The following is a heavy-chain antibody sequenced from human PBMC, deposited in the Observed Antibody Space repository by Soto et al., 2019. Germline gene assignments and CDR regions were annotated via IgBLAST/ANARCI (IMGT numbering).Heavy chain of an antibody. CDR2: IYYSGST. CDR1: GGSINNANYF. V-gene: IGHV4-31*03. J-gene: IGHJ6*02. Sequence: QVRLEESGPGLVKPSQTLSLICTVSGGSINNANYFWSWIRYHPDNGLEWIGYIYYSGSTRYNPSLKTRVTMSRDTSKNQFSLRLNSVTAADTAVYFCARDEDFGGSRGGMDVWGRGTTVTVSS. D-gene: IGHD2-15*01. CDR3: ARDEDFGGSRGGMDV.